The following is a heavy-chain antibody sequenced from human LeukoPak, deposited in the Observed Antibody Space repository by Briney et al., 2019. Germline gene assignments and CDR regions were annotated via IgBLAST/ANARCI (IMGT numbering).Heavy chain of an antibody. V-gene: IGHV3-9*01. Sequence: PGGSLRLSCAASGFTFDDYAMHWVRQAPGKGLEWVSGISWNSGSIGYADSVKGRFTISRDNAKNSLYLQMNSLRAEDTALYYCAKAGGLLWFGSIFDYWGQGTLVTVSS. D-gene: IGHD3-10*01. CDR3: AKAGGLLWFGSIFDY. CDR1: GFTFDDYA. J-gene: IGHJ4*02. CDR2: ISWNSGSI.